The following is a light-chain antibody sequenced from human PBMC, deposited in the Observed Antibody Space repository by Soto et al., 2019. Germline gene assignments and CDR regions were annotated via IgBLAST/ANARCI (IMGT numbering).Light chain of an antibody. CDR2: KAS. V-gene: IGKV1-5*03. CDR1: QSISSW. Sequence: DIQMTQSPSTLSSSVGDRVTITCRASQSISSWLAWYQQKPGKAPNLLIHKASHLESGVPSRFSGSGSGTDFTLTISCLQSEDFATYYCQQYYSYPLTFGGGTKVDIK. J-gene: IGKJ4*01. CDR3: QQYYSYPLT.